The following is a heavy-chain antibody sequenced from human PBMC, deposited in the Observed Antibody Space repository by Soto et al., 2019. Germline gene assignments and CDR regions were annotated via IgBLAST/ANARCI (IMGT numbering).Heavy chain of an antibody. V-gene: IGHV4-39*01. Sequence: SETLSLTCTVSGDSIISSAYYWVWIRQPPGKGLEWIGSTYYSGTTYYNPSLKSRVIISVNTSKIQFSLNLSSVTAADTAVYYCARQATANYGDYFDYWGQGTLVTVSS. D-gene: IGHD3-10*01. J-gene: IGHJ4*02. CDR3: ARQATANYGDYFDY. CDR2: TYYSGTT. CDR1: GDSIISSAYY.